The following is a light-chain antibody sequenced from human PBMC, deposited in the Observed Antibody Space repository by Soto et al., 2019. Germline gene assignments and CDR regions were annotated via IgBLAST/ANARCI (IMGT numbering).Light chain of an antibody. CDR2: SNT. J-gene: IGLJ1*01. CDR3: AAWDDNLSGYV. CDR1: SSNIAINY. V-gene: IGLV1-47*02. Sequence: QPVLTQPPSASGTPGQRVTISCSGSSSNIAINYVYWYQQLPGAAPELLIYSNTQRPSGVPDRFSGSKSGTSASLAISGLRSEDEADYYCAAWDDNLSGYVFGTGTKLTVL.